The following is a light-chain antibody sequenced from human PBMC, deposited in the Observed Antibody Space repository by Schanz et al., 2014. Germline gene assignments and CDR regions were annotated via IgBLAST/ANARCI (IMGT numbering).Light chain of an antibody. J-gene: IGKJ2*01. CDR1: QGIANF. CDR2: AAS. V-gene: IGKV1-17*03. CDR3: QHET. Sequence: DIQMTQSPSAMSASVGDTVTITCRASQGIANFLAWFQQKPGTVPKRLIYAASTLQRGVPSRFSGSGSGTEFTLTITSLQPDDFATYYCQHETFGQGTKLEIK.